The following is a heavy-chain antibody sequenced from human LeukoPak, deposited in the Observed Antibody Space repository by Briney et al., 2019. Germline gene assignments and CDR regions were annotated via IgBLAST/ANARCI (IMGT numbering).Heavy chain of an antibody. Sequence: PSETLSLTCTVSGVSISRYYWSWIRQPAGKGLEWIGRIYSRGSTTYNPSLKSRVTMSIDTSKNQFSLKLSFVTAADTAVYYCARDSGTTGEVKFDPWGQGTLVTVSS. J-gene: IGHJ5*02. CDR2: IYSRGST. CDR3: ARDSGTTGEVKFDP. CDR1: GVSISRYY. V-gene: IGHV4-4*07. D-gene: IGHD3-10*01.